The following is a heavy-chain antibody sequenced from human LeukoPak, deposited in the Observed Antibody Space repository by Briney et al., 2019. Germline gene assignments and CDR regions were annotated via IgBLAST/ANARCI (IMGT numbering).Heavy chain of an antibody. Sequence: ASVKVSCKASGYTFTSYDINWVRQATGQGLEWMGWMNPNSGNTGYAQKFQGRVTMTRDTSTSTVYMELSSLRSEDTAVYYCARGDDCSSTSCYTSGIYYYYYMDVWGKGTTVTVSS. CDR1: GYTFTSYD. D-gene: IGHD2-2*02. CDR2: MNPNSGNT. CDR3: ARGDDCSSTSCYTSGIYYYYYMDV. V-gene: IGHV1-8*02. J-gene: IGHJ6*03.